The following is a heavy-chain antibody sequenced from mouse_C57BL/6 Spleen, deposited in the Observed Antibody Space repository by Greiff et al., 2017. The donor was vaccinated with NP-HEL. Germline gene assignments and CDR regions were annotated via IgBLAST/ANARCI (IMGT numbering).Heavy chain of an antibody. Sequence: QVQLQQPGAELVRPGSSVKLSCKASGYTFTSYWMHWVKQRPIQGLEWIGNIDPSDSETHYNQKFKDKATLTVDKSSSTAYMQLSSLTSEDSAVYYCARCTDYGSSYDAMDYWGQGTSVTVSS. V-gene: IGHV1-52*01. D-gene: IGHD1-1*01. CDR2: IDPSDSET. CDR3: ARCTDYGSSYDAMDY. CDR1: GYTFTSYW. J-gene: IGHJ4*01.